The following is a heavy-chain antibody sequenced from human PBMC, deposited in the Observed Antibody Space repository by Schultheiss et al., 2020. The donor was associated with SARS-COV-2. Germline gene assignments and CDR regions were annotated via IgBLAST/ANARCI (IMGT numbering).Heavy chain of an antibody. D-gene: IGHD4-11*01. Sequence: GSLRLSCAASGFTFSSYEMNWVRQAPGKGLEWVSYISSSGSTIYYADSVKGRFTISRDNAKNSLYLQMNSLRAEDTAVYYCARVDDYSNYDAFDIWGQGTMVTVSS. CDR2: ISSSGSTI. CDR3: ARVDDYSNYDAFDI. J-gene: IGHJ3*02. CDR1: GFTFSSYE. V-gene: IGHV3-48*03.